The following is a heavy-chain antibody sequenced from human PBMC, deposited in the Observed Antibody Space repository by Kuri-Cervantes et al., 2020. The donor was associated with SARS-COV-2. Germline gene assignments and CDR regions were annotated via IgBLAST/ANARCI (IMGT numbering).Heavy chain of an antibody. Sequence: ASVKVSCKASGYTFTSYGISWVRQAPGQGLEWMGWISAYNGNTNYAQKLQGRVTMTTDTSTSTAYMELRSLRPDDTAVYYCAREIERGTVVIAYMGYFDYWGQGTLVTVSS. CDR2: ISAYNGNT. V-gene: IGHV1-18*01. CDR1: GYTFTSYG. D-gene: IGHD4-23*01. J-gene: IGHJ4*02. CDR3: AREIERGTVVIAYMGYFDY.